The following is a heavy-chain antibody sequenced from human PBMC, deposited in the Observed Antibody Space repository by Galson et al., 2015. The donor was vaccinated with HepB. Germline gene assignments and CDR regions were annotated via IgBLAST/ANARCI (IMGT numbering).Heavy chain of an antibody. D-gene: IGHD6-13*01. V-gene: IGHV3-23*01. Sequence: SLRLSCAASGFTFSSYAMNWVRQAPGKGLEWVSDISYSGGSTYYADSVKGRFTISRDNSKNTLYLQMNSLRAEDTAVYYCAKGSRSAGVTAFFDSWGQGTLDTVSS. CDR2: ISYSGGST. CDR1: GFTFSSYA. CDR3: AKGSRSAGVTAFFDS. J-gene: IGHJ4*02.